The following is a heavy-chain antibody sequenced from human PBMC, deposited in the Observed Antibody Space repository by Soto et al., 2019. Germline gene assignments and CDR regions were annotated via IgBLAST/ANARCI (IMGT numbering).Heavy chain of an antibody. CDR3: AKDSSGYYYVDNWFDP. J-gene: IGHJ5*02. CDR2: ISGSGGST. Sequence: GGSLRLSCAASGFTFSSYAMSWVRQAPGKGLEGVSAISGSGGSTYYAGSVKGRFTISRDNSKNTLYLQMNSLRAEDTAVYYCAKDSSGYYYVDNWFDPWGQGTLVTVSS. V-gene: IGHV3-23*01. D-gene: IGHD3-22*01. CDR1: GFTFSSYA.